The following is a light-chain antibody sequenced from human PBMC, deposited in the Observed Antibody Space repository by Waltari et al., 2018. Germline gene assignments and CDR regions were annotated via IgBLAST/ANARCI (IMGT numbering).Light chain of an antibody. CDR3: CSFAGRSTWV. Sequence: QSALTQPASVSGSPGQSLAVSCTGSSSEFGTYNLVPWYQQHPGKAPKLIIYEATKRPSGVSNRFSGSKSGNMASLTISGLQAEDEAEYYCCSFAGRSTWVFGTGTKVTVL. CDR1: SSEFGTYNL. V-gene: IGLV2-23*01. J-gene: IGLJ1*01. CDR2: EAT.